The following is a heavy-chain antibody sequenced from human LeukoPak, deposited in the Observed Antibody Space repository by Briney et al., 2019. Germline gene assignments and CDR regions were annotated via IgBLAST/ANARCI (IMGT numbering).Heavy chain of an antibody. D-gene: IGHD4-17*01. Sequence: GASVTVSCKASGYTFTGYYLHWVRQAPGQGLEWMGWINPNSGGTNYAQKFQGRVTMTRDTSISTAYMELSRLRSDDTAVYYCARDRFVTTANFDYWGQGTLVTVSS. CDR3: ARDRFVTTANFDY. CDR2: INPNSGGT. V-gene: IGHV1-2*02. J-gene: IGHJ4*02. CDR1: GYTFTGYY.